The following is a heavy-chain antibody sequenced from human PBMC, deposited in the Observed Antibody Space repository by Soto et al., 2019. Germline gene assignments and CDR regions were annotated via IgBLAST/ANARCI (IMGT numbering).Heavy chain of an antibody. D-gene: IGHD1-1*01. CDR2: IAYDGTNA. CDR1: GFIFRHYG. CDR3: AKRLTTSGSDGFDV. V-gene: IGHV3-30*18. J-gene: IGHJ3*01. Sequence: QVQLVESGGGVVQPGRSLRLSCAASGFIFRHYGMHWVRQAPGKGLEWAAVIAYDGTNAYYADSVKGRFTISRDNSHNTLYLQMNSPRADDTAVYYCAKRLTTSGSDGFDVWGLGTLVTVSS.